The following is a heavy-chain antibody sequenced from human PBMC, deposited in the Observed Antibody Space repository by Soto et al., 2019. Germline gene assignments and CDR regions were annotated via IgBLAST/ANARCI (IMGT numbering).Heavy chain of an antibody. CDR3: ARDYYDSSGYYLLDY. CDR2: IIPIFGTA. Sequence: QVQLVQSGAEVKKPGSSVKVSCKASGGTFSSYAISWVRQAPGQGLEWMGGIIPIFGTANYAQKFQGRVTITADESTSTAYRELRSLRSEDTAVYYCARDYYDSSGYYLLDYWGQGPLVTVSS. J-gene: IGHJ4*02. D-gene: IGHD3-22*01. CDR1: GGTFSSYA. V-gene: IGHV1-69*01.